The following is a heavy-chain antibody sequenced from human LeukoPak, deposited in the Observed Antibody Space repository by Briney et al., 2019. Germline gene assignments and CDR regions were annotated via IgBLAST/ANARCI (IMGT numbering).Heavy chain of an antibody. CDR2: ISSYNGNT. D-gene: IGHD3-22*01. V-gene: IGHV1-18*01. CDR3: AREWTVVVITTRRFDP. J-gene: IGHJ5*02. Sequence: ASVKVSCKASGYTFTSYGISWVRQAPGQGLEWMGWISSYNGNTHYAQKLQGRVTMTTDTSTSTAYMELRSLRSDDTAVYYCAREWTVVVITTRRFDPWGQGTLVTVSS. CDR1: GYTFTSYG.